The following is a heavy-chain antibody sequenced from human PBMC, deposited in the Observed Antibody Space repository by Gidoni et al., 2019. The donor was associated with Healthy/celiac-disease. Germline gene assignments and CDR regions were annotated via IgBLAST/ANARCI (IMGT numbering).Heavy chain of an antibody. Sequence: EVQLVESGGGLVKPGGSLSLSCAASGFTFSSYSMNWVRQAPGKGLEWVSSISSSSSYIYYADSVKGRFTISRDNAKNSLYLQMNSLRAEDTAVYYCARGFGELSAPYGMDVWGQGTTVTVSS. J-gene: IGHJ6*02. CDR3: ARGFGELSAPYGMDV. CDR2: ISSSSSYI. V-gene: IGHV3-21*01. CDR1: GFTFSSYS. D-gene: IGHD3-10*01.